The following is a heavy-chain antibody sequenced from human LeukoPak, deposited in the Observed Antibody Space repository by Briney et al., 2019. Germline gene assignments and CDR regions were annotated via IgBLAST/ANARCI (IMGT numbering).Heavy chain of an antibody. CDR2: ISGYNVNK. V-gene: IGHV1-18*01. Sequence: ASVKVSCTASGYTFTSYGISWVRQAPGQGLEWMGWISGYNVNKNYAQKLLGRVTMTTDTSTSTAYMELRSLRSDDTALYYCVRDRGDPKYYYDTSGYSQADYWGQGTLVTASS. J-gene: IGHJ4*02. CDR1: GYTFTSYG. D-gene: IGHD3-22*01. CDR3: VRDRGDPKYYYDTSGYSQADY.